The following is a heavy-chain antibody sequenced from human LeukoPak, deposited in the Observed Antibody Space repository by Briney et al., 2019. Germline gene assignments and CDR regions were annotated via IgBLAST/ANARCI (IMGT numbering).Heavy chain of an antibody. CDR2: IYSNGWT. J-gene: IGHJ5*02. V-gene: IGHV4-61*02. D-gene: IGHD6-19*01. CDR1: GGSISSDLYY. CDR3: ARGSGWKSLDP. Sequence: PSETLSLTCTVSGGSISSDLYYWTWIRQPAGKGLEWIGRIYSNGWTDYNPSLKSRVTMSLDTSKNQFSLRLGLVTAADTAFYYRARGSGWKSLDPWGQGTLVTVSS.